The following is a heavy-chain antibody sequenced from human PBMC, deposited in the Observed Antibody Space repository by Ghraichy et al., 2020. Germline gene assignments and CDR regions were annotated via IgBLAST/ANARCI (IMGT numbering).Heavy chain of an antibody. D-gene: IGHD4-17*01. CDR2: IGTAGDT. CDR3: ARGYNDYGDRILFDY. Sequence: GGSLRLSCAASGFTFSSYDMHWVRQATGKGLEWVSAIGTAGDTYYPGSVKGRFTISRENAKNSLYLQMNSLRAGDTAVYYCARGYNDYGDRILFDYWGQGTLVTVSS. CDR1: GFTFSSYD. J-gene: IGHJ4*02. V-gene: IGHV3-13*01.